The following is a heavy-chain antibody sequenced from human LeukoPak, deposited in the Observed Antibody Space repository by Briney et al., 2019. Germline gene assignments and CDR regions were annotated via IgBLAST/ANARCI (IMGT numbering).Heavy chain of an antibody. CDR2: ISGSGGST. V-gene: IGHV3-23*01. CDR3: AKEPPILVVVAADQFDY. J-gene: IGHJ4*02. D-gene: IGHD2-15*01. Sequence: GGSLRLSCAASGFTFSSYAMSWVRQAPGRGLEWVSAISGSGGSTYYADSVKGRFTISRDNSKNTLYLQMNSLRAEDTAVYYCAKEPPILVVVAADQFDYWGQGTLVTVSS. CDR1: GFTFSSYA.